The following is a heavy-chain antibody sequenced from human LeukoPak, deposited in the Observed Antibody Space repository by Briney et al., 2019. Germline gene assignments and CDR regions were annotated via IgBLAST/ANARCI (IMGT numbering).Heavy chain of an antibody. V-gene: IGHV3-7*03. CDR1: GFTFSSYA. CDR2: MKGDGSEI. D-gene: IGHD2-15*01. CDR3: ARDLGWLLLDY. Sequence: SGGSLRLSCAASGFTFSSYAMHWVRQAPGKGLEWVANMKGDGSEIYYVDSVKGRFTISRDNAKNSLYLQMNNLRAEDTAIYYCARDLGWLLLDYWGQGTLVTVSS. J-gene: IGHJ4*02.